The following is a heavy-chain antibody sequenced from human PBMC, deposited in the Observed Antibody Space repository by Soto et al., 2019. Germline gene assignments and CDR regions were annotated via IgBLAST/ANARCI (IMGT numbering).Heavy chain of an antibody. D-gene: IGHD5-18*01. J-gene: IGHJ3*02. CDR2: ISYDGSNK. CDR1: GFTFSSYG. V-gene: IGHV3-30*18. CDR3: AKDALKGQDKIQLWSNAFDI. Sequence: QVQLVESGGGVVQPGRSLRLSCAASGFTFSSYGMHWVRQAPGKGLEWVAVISYDGSNKYYADSVKGRFTISRDNSKNTLYLQMNSLRAEDTAVYYCAKDALKGQDKIQLWSNAFDIWGQGTMVTVSS.